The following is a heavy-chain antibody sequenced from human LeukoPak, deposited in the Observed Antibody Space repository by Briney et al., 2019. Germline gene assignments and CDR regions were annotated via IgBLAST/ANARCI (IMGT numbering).Heavy chain of an antibody. J-gene: IGHJ4*02. CDR1: GFTFSSYA. V-gene: IGHV3-23*01. D-gene: IGHD3-16*02. CDR2: ISGSGGST. Sequence: GGSLRLSCAASGFTFSSYAMSWVRQAPGKGLEWVSAISGSGGSTYYADSVKGRFTISRDNSKNTLYLQMNSLRAEDTAVYYCAKDHMPDVWGSYRYFDYWGQGTLVTVSS. CDR3: AKDHMPDVWGSYRYFDY.